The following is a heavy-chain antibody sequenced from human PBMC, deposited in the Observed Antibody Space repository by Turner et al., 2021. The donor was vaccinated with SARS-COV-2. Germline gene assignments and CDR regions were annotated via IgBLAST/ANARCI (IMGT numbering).Heavy chain of an antibody. CDR2: ISVSGGST. CDR1: RFTFSSYV. V-gene: IGHV3-23*01. J-gene: IGHJ4*02. D-gene: IGHD3-3*01. CDR3: AKAQLGYYLGVDY. Sequence: EVQLLESGGGLVQPGGSLRPFCASSRFTFSSYVMGWVRQAPGKGMEWVSSISVSGGSTYYADSVKGRFTISRDNSKNTLYLQMNSLRAEDTAVYYCAKAQLGYYLGVDYWGQGTLVTVSS.